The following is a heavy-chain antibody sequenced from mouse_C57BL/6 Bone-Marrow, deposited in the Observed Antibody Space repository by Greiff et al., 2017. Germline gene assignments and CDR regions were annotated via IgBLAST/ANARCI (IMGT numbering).Heavy chain of an antibody. J-gene: IGHJ2*01. D-gene: IGHD1-1*01. CDR3: TPTTVVGGGY. Sequence: VQLQQSGAELVRPGASVKLSCTASGFNIKDDYMHWVKQRPEQGLEWIGWIDPENGDTEYASKFQGKATITADTSSNTAYLQLSSLTSEDTAVYYCTPTTVVGGGYWGQGTTLTVSS. CDR2: IDPENGDT. V-gene: IGHV14-4*01. CDR1: GFNIKDDY.